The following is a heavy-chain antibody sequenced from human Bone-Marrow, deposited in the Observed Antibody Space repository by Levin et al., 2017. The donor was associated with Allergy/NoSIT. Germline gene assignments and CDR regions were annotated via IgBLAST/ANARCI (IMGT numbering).Heavy chain of an antibody. CDR1: GFTTGSGFTFSSFR. V-gene: IGHV3-7*01. CDR2: IKQDGSEK. D-gene: IGHD6-19*01. Sequence: GGSLRLSCTASGFTTGSGFTFSSFRMTGVGQAPGKGLEWVANIKQDGSEKYYIDSVKGRFTSARDNAKNSLYLQRNNLRAEDTAVYYCARGSRGQRLYYYGMDVWGQGTTVTVSS. J-gene: IGHJ6*02. CDR3: ARGSRGQRLYYYGMDV.